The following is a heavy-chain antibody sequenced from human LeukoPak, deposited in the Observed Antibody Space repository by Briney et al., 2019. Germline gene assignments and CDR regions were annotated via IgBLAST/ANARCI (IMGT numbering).Heavy chain of an antibody. Sequence: ASVKVSCKVSGYTLTELSMHWVRQAPGKGLEWMGGFDPEDGETIYAQKFQGRVTMTEDTSTDTAYMELSSLRSEDTAVYYCATDYILTGYYRDYGMDVWGQGTTVTVSS. CDR3: ATDYILTGYYRDYGMDV. CDR2: FDPEDGET. V-gene: IGHV1-24*01. J-gene: IGHJ6*02. CDR1: GYTLTELS. D-gene: IGHD3-9*01.